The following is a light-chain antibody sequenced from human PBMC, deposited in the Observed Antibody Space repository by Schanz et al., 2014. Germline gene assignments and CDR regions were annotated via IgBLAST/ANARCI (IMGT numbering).Light chain of an antibody. Sequence: QSVLTQPRSVSGSPGQSVTISCAGTSSDVGGHNYVSWYQQHPGKAPKLIIYDVSVRPSGVPDRFSGSKSVNTASLTISGLQAEDEADYYCQSYDSSLSGSVFGGGTKVTVL. CDR1: SSDVGGHNY. CDR2: DVS. V-gene: IGLV2-11*01. J-gene: IGLJ2*01. CDR3: QSYDSSLSGSV.